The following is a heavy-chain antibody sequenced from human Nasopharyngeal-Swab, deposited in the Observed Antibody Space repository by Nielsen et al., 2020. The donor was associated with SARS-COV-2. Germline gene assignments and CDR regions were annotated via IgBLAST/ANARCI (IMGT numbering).Heavy chain of an antibody. CDR1: GHSFSNYW. D-gene: IGHD4-17*01. CDR2: IYPGGSDT. V-gene: IGHV5-51*01. Sequence: GESLKISCEGSGHSFSNYWIAWVRQMPGKGLEWMGIIYPGGSDTRYSPSFQGQVTISADKSISTAYLQWSSLKAPDTAIYYCARQRTTLTLGRAFDLWGQGTMVTVFS. J-gene: IGHJ3*01. CDR3: ARQRTTLTLGRAFDL.